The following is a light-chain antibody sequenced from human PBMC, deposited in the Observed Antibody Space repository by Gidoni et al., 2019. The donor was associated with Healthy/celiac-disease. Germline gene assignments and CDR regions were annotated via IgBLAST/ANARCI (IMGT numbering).Light chain of an antibody. V-gene: IGKV3-20*01. J-gene: IGKJ1*01. CDR3: QQYGSSPRT. CDR1: PSVSSSY. CDR2: GAS. Sequence: ELVLTQSPGTLSLSPGERATLSCRASPSVSSSYFAWYQQKPGQAPRLLIYGASSRATGIPDRFSGSGSGTDFTLTISRLEPEDFAVYYCQQYGSSPRTFGQGTKVEIK.